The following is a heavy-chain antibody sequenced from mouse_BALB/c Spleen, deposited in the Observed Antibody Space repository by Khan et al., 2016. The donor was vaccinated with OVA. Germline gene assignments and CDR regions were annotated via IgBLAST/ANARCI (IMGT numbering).Heavy chain of an antibody. CDR1: GYTFTSYT. J-gene: IGHJ3*01. V-gene: IGHV1-4*01. Sequence: QVQLQQSGAELARPGASVKMSCKASGYTFTSYTIHWIKKRPGQGLEWIGYINPSNGYTNYNQKFKDKATLTTDKSSTTAYLQLSSLTSDDSAVYNGVRDGAYHRKDGWITYWGQGTLVTVSA. CDR3: VRDGAYHRKDGWITY. CDR2: INPSNGYT. D-gene: IGHD2-14*01.